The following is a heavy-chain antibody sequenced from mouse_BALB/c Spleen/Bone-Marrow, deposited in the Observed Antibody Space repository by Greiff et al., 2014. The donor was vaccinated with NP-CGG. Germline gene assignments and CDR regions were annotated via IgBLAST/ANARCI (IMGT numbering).Heavy chain of an antibody. CDR1: GFTFSSYT. CDR2: ISNGGGST. D-gene: IGHD2-14*01. CDR3: ARHKYRPYYAMGY. Sequence: EVMLVESGGGLVQPGGSLKLSCAASGFTFSSYTMSWVRQTPEKRLEWVAYISNGGGSTYYPDTVKGRFTISRDNAKNTLYLQMSSLKSEDTAMYYCARHKYRPYYAMGYWGQGTSVTVSS. J-gene: IGHJ4*01. V-gene: IGHV5-12-2*01.